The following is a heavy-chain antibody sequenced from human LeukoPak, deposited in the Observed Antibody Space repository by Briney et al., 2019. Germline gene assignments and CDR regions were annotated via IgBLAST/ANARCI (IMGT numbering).Heavy chain of an antibody. Sequence: PGGSLRLSCAASGFTFSSYSMNWVRQAPRKGLEWVSSISSSSSYIYYADSVKGRFTISRDNAKNSLYLQMNSLRAEDTAVYYCARDSSNYYGSGSFSPSPDYWGQGTLVTVSS. CDR2: ISSSSSYI. CDR1: GFTFSSYS. CDR3: ARDSSNYYGSGSFSPSPDY. D-gene: IGHD3-10*01. V-gene: IGHV3-21*01. J-gene: IGHJ4*02.